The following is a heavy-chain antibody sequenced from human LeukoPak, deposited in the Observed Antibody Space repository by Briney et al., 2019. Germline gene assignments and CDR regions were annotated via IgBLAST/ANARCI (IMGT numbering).Heavy chain of an antibody. Sequence: GGSLRLSCAASGFIFSSYWMSWVRQAPGKGLEWVANIKQDGSEKYYVDSVKGRFTISRDNAKNSLYLQMNSLGAEDTAVYYCARDFRYYYYAMDVWGQGTTVTVSS. CDR2: IKQDGSEK. J-gene: IGHJ6*02. V-gene: IGHV3-7*01. CDR3: ARDFRYYYYAMDV. CDR1: GFIFSSYW.